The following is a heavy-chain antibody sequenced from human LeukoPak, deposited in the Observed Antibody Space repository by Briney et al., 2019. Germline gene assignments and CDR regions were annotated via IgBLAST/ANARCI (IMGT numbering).Heavy chain of an antibody. V-gene: IGHV3-33*01. J-gene: IGHJ6*02. Sequence: PGRSLRLSCAASGFTFSSYGMHWVRQAPGKGLEWVAVIWYDGSNKYYADSVKGRFTISRDNSKNTLYLQMNSLRAEDTAVYCCARDYYGSGSYYNSYGMDVWGQGTTVTVSS. CDR1: GFTFSSYG. D-gene: IGHD3-10*01. CDR2: IWYDGSNK. CDR3: ARDYYGSGSYYNSYGMDV.